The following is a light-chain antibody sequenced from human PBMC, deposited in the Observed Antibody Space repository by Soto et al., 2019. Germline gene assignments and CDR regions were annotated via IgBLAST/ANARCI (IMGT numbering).Light chain of an antibody. Sequence: DIQMTQSPSSLSASVGDRVTITCQASHDITSFLNWYQHKPGRAPKLLIYDASILEAGVPTRFSGCGSGTHFTFTISSLQPEDVATYYCQHCDYLPIFGPGTTVDFK. V-gene: IGKV1-33*01. J-gene: IGKJ3*01. CDR1: HDITSF. CDR2: DAS. CDR3: QHCDYLPI.